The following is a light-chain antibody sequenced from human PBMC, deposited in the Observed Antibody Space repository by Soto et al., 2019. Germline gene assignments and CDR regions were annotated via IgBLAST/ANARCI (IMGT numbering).Light chain of an antibody. V-gene: IGKV1-33*01. CDR1: QDISNN. CDR3: QHYDTLPLPVYT. J-gene: IGKJ2*01. CDR2: DAS. Sequence: DIQMTQSPSSLSASVGDRVTITCHASQDISNNLNWCQLKPGKAPKVLIYDASTLAAGVPSRFSGSGSGTDFALTIRGLQPEDFATYYCQHYDTLPLPVYTFGQGTKREI.